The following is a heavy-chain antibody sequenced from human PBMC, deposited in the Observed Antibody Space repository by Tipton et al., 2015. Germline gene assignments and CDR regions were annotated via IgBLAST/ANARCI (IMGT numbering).Heavy chain of an antibody. J-gene: IGHJ4*02. D-gene: IGHD7-27*01. CDR1: GGSLSSITW. CDR3: ARRSLVGSWGLDS. Sequence: TLSLTCAVSGGSLSSITWWTWVRQPPSKGLEWIGEVYHSGHTNYNPSFQSRVTMSVDLSKGQFSLTLTSVTAADTAIYYCARRSLVGSWGLDSWGQGALVTVSS. V-gene: IGHV4-4*02. CDR2: VYHSGHT.